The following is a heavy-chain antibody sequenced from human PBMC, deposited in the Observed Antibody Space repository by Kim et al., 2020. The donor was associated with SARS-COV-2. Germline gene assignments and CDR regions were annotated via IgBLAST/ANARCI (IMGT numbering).Heavy chain of an antibody. V-gene: IGHV1-18*01. CDR3: VRDGMGATTFKDY. Sequence: ASVKVSCKASGYSFTRYGISWVRQAPGQGLEWMAWISGYNGNTVTAQKFQGRVIMTTDTSTSTAYMELTSLRSDDTGVYFCVRDGMGATTFKDYWGQGTLVTVSS. J-gene: IGHJ4*02. D-gene: IGHD1-26*01. CDR1: GYSFTRYG. CDR2: ISGYNGNT.